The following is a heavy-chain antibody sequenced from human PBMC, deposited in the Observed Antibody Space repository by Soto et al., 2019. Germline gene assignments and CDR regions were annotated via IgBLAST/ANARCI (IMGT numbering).Heavy chain of an antibody. V-gene: IGHV1-58*01. J-gene: IGHJ4*02. CDR1: GFTFTSSA. CDR3: AAGPPYYDILTYPFDY. Sequence: ASVKVSCKASGFTFTSSAVQWVRQARGQRLEWIGWIVVGSGNTNYAQKFQERVTITRDMSTSTAYMELSSLRSEDTAVYYCAAGPPYYDILTYPFDYWGQGTLVTVSS. D-gene: IGHD3-9*01. CDR2: IVVGSGNT.